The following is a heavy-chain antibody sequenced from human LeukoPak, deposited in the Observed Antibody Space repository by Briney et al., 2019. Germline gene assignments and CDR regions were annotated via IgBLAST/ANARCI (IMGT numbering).Heavy chain of an antibody. CDR1: GFTLRYHA. D-gene: IGHD7-27*01. Sequence: GGSLRLSCAASGFTLRYHAMTWVRQAPGKGLEWVSAISGSGGSTYYADSVKGRFTISRDNSKDTLYLQMNSLRAEDTAVYYCAKDTGGSHYWGQGTLVTVSS. CDR2: ISGSGGST. V-gene: IGHV3-23*01. J-gene: IGHJ4*02. CDR3: AKDTGGSHY.